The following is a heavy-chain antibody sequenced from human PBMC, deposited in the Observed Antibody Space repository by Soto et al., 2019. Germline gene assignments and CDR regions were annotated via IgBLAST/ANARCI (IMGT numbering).Heavy chain of an antibody. CDR3: ASDLVGASDSYGLDV. D-gene: IGHD1-26*01. Sequence: GESLKISCAASGFTFSNYGMHWVRQAPGKGLEWVAIIWHDGNNKYYADSVRGRFIISRDNSKNRLYLQMNSLRAEDTAVYYCASDLVGASDSYGLDVWGQGTPVTVS. CDR1: GFTFSNYG. J-gene: IGHJ6*02. V-gene: IGHV3-33*01. CDR2: IWHDGNNK.